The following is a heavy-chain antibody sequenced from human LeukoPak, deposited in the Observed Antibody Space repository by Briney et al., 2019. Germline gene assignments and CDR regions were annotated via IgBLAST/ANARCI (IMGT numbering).Heavy chain of an antibody. Sequence: GGSLRLSCAASGFTFSSYAMSWVRQAPGKGLEWVSGISGSGRITYYADSVKGRFTISRDNSKNTLYVQMNSLRGEDTAVYYCAKVEEPGAVTYNWFDPWGQGTLVTVSS. CDR1: GFTFSSYA. D-gene: IGHD6-13*01. J-gene: IGHJ5*02. V-gene: IGHV3-23*01. CDR3: AKVEEPGAVTYNWFDP. CDR2: ISGSGRIT.